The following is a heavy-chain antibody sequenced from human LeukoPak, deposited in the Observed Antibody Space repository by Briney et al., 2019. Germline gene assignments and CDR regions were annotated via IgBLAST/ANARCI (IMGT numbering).Heavy chain of an antibody. CDR1: GFTFDDYA. Sequence: GGSLRLSCAASGFTFDDYAMHWVRQAPGKGLEWVSLISGDGGTTYSADSVKGRFTISRDNSKNSLYLQMNSLRAEDTAVYYCARDHRVGYSGYDAVGYWGQGTLVTVSS. V-gene: IGHV3-43*02. J-gene: IGHJ4*02. CDR2: ISGDGGTT. CDR3: ARDHRVGYSGYDAVGY. D-gene: IGHD5-12*01.